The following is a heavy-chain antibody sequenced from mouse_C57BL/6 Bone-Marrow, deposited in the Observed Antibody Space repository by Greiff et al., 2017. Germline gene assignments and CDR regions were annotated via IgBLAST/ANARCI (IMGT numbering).Heavy chain of an antibody. V-gene: IGHV1-4*01. CDR2: INPSSGYT. Sequence: VQLQQSGAELARPGASVNMSCKASGYTFTSYTMHWVKQRPGQGLEWIGYINPSSGYTKYNQKFKDKATLTADKSSSTAYMQLSSLTSADSAVYYCARLGSNYGGYYFDYWGQGTTLTVSS. CDR1: GYTFTSYT. CDR3: ARLGSNYGGYYFDY. D-gene: IGHD2-5*01. J-gene: IGHJ2*01.